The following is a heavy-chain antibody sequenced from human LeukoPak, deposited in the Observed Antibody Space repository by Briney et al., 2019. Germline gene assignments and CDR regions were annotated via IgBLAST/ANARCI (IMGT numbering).Heavy chain of an antibody. D-gene: IGHD3-22*01. CDR2: ISSSGTTI. CDR1: GSTLSDYY. V-gene: IGHV3-11*01. J-gene: IGHJ6*02. CDR3: AKDPNLLPWENYGMDV. Sequence: GGSLRLSCAASGSTLSDYYMSWIRQAPGKGLDWVSYISSSGTTIFYADSVKGRFTISRDNAKNSLFLQMNSLRAEDTAVYYCAKDPNLLPWENYGMDVWGQGTTVTVSS.